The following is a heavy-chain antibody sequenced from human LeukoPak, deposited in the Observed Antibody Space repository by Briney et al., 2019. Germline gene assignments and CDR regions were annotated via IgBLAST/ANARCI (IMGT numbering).Heavy chain of an antibody. CDR3: ARASSSWPYYFDC. J-gene: IGHJ4*02. Sequence: SETLSLTCTVSGGSISSGGYYWSWIRQHPGKGLERIGYIYNSGSTYYNPSLKSRVTISVDTSKNQFSLKLNSVTAADTAVYYCARASSSWPYYFDCWGQGTLVTVSS. D-gene: IGHD6-13*01. V-gene: IGHV4-31*03. CDR2: IYNSGST. CDR1: GGSISSGGYY.